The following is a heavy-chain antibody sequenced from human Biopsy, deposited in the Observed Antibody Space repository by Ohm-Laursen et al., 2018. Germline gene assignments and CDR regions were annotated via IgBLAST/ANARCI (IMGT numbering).Heavy chain of an antibody. V-gene: IGHV1-2*02. CDR3: ARDPLNGHKHFDY. CDR1: SYTFTDYN. D-gene: IGHD2-8*01. Sequence: AASVKVSCKASSYTFTDYNTHWMRQAPGQGLEWLGYINCKTGATNYAQKLQGTVIMTRDTSISTAYLALGSLRSADTAIYYCARDPLNGHKHFDYWGQGSLVTVSS. J-gene: IGHJ4*02. CDR2: INCKTGAT.